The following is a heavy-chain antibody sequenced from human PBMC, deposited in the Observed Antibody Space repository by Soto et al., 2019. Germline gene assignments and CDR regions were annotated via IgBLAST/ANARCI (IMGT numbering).Heavy chain of an antibody. CDR2: IYPGDSDT. Sequence: GESLKISCKGSGYSFTSYWIGWVRQMPGTGLAWMGIIYPGDSDTSYSPSFQGQVTISADKSISTAYLQWSSLKASDTAMYYCATGGSPLNAYYYGMDVWGQGTTVTVSS. CDR3: ATGGSPLNAYYYGMDV. D-gene: IGHD2-15*01. V-gene: IGHV5-51*01. J-gene: IGHJ6*02. CDR1: GYSFTSYW.